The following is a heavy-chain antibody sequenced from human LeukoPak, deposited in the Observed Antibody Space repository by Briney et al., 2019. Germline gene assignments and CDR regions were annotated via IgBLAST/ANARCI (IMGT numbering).Heavy chain of an antibody. CDR1: GGSISSYY. D-gene: IGHD1-26*01. CDR3: ARYIVSYPHDAFDI. J-gene: IGHJ3*02. V-gene: IGHV4-59*01. CDR2: IYYSGST. Sequence: PSETLSLTCTVSGGSISSYYWSWIRQRPGKGLEWIGYIYYSGSTSYNPSLKSRVTISVDTSKKQFSLKLSSVTAADTAFYYCARYIVSYPHDAFDIWGQGTMVTVSS.